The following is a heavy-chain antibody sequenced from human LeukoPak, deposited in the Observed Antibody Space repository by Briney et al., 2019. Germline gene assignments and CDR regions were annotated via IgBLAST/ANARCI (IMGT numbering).Heavy chain of an antibody. CDR2: IIPILGIA. J-gene: IGHJ4*02. V-gene: IGHV1-69*04. Sequence: ASVKVSCKAFGGSFSSEAISWVRQAPGQGLEWMGRIIPILGIANYAQKFQGRVTITADKSTSTAYMELSSLRSEDTAVYYCAHRVGHSTGFDYWGQGTLVTVSS. D-gene: IGHD2/OR15-2a*01. CDR3: AHRVGHSTGFDY. CDR1: GGSFSSEA.